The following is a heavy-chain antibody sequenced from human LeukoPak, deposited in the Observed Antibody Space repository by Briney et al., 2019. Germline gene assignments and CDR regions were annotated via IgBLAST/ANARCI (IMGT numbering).Heavy chain of an antibody. CDR1: GFTFSSYS. CDR2: ISSSSSTI. D-gene: IGHD6-13*01. V-gene: IGHV3-48*01. CDR3: ARDLQQLGQHNFDY. Sequence: PGGSLRLSCAASGFTFSSYSMNWVRQAPGKGLEWVSYISSSSSTIYYADSVKGRFTISRDNAKNSLYLQMNSLRAEETAVYYCARDLQQLGQHNFDYWGQGTLVTVSS. J-gene: IGHJ4*02.